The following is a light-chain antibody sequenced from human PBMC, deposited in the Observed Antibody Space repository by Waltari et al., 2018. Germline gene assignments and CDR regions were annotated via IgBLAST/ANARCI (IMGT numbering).Light chain of an antibody. V-gene: IGKV2-30*01. J-gene: IGKJ2*01. CDR2: RVS. CDR3: MQGTHWPYT. Sequence: EVVMTQSPLSLPVTLGQPASISCRPSQILVYADGNTYLNWFHQRPGQSPMRLIYRVSVRDSGVPDRFSGSGSGTDFTLMISRVEAEDVGVYYCMQGTHWPYTFGQGTKLEIK. CDR1: QILVYADGNTY.